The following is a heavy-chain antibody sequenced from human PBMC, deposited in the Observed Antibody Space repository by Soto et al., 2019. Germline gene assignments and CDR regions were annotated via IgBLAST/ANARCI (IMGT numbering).Heavy chain of an antibody. Sequence: ASVKVSCKAAAYTFTTSSMHCVRQAPGQGLEWMGRINVGNGYTKYSQKFQGRLTITSDTSASTAYMELSSLTSEDTAVYYCARDHSSGWRNWFDPWGQRTLVTVSS. D-gene: IGHD6-19*01. CDR2: INVGNGYT. V-gene: IGHV1-3*01. J-gene: IGHJ5*02. CDR1: AYTFTTSS. CDR3: ARDHSSGWRNWFDP.